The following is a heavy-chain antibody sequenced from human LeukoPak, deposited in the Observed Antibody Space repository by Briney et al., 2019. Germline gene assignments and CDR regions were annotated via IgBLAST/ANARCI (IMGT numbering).Heavy chain of an antibody. CDR1: GLTFSSYW. D-gene: IGHD1-26*01. J-gene: IGHJ4*02. CDR2: INPDGSRT. Sequence: GGSLRLSCAASGLTFSSYWMHWVRQAPRKGLVWVSRINPDGSRTTYAESVKGRFTISRDNAKNTLYLEMNSLRAEDTAVYYCARDRIVGSTALDYWGQGTLVSVSS. V-gene: IGHV3-74*03. CDR3: ARDRIVGSTALDY.